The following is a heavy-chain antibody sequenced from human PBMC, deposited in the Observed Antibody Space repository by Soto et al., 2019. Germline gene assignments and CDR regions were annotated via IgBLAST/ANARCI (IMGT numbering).Heavy chain of an antibody. CDR3: AKDFTPWFGDYFYYYYGMDV. V-gene: IGHV3-30*18. CDR2: MSYDGSK. CDR1: GFTFISYG. Sequence: QPWGSLRLSCAAAGFTFISYGMHFFRHSPVTWLEWVAVMSYDGSKYYADTVKGRFTISRDNSKNTLYLQINSLRPEDTAVYYCAKDFTPWFGDYFYYYYGMDVWGQGTTVTVSS. J-gene: IGHJ6*02. D-gene: IGHD4-17*01.